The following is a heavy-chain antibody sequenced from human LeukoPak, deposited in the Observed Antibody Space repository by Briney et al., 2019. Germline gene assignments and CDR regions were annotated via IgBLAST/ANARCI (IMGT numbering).Heavy chain of an antibody. CDR3: AREVGGTGKDHDY. V-gene: IGHV1-2*02. CDR1: GYTFTGYY. CDR2: INPNSGGT. Sequence: ASVKVSCKASGYTFTGYYMHWVRQAPGQGLEWMGWINPNSGGTNYAQKFQGRVTMTRDTSISTAYMELSRLRSDDTAVYYCAREVGGTGKDHDYWGQGTLVTVSS. D-gene: IGHD2-2*01. J-gene: IGHJ4*02.